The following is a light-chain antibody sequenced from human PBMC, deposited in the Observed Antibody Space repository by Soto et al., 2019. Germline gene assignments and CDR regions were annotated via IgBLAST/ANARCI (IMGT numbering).Light chain of an antibody. CDR3: QQYNSYS. CDR2: KAS. Sequence: DIQITQSPSALSAYVGDRVTITWRASQSISSWLAWYQQKPGKAPKLLIYKASSLESGVPSRFSGSGSGTEFTLTISSLQPDDFATYYCQQYNSYSFGQGTKVDIK. J-gene: IGKJ1*01. V-gene: IGKV1-5*03. CDR1: QSISSW.